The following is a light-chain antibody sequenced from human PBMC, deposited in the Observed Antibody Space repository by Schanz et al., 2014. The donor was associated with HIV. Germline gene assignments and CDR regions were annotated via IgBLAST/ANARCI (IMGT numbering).Light chain of an antibody. CDR2: ANT. V-gene: IGLV1-40*01. CDR1: SSNIGTGYD. CDR3: SSYAGSNNLV. J-gene: IGLJ2*01. Sequence: QSVLTQPPSVSGAPGQRVTISCTGSSSNIGTGYDVHWYQQLPGTAPKLLIYANTNRPSGVPNRFSGSKSGNTASLTVSGLQAEDEADYYCSSYAGSNNLVFGGGTKLTVL.